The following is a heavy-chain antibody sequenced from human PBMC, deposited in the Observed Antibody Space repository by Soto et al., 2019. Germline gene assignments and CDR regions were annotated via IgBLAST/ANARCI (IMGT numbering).Heavy chain of an antibody. CDR1: GYTFTSYY. CDR3: ARDQEPSTLYYDYYYMDV. Sequence: QVQLVQSGAEVKKPGASVTVSCKASGYTFTSYYIHWVRQAPGQGLEWMGIINPSGGSTSYAQKFQGRVTMTRDTSQSTVYMEVSGLRSEDTAVYYCARDQEPSTLYYDYYYMDVWGKGTTVTVSS. V-gene: IGHV1-46*03. CDR2: INPSGGST. J-gene: IGHJ6*03.